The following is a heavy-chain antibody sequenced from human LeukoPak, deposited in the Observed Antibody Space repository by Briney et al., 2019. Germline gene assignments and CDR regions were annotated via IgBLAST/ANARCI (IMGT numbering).Heavy chain of an antibody. Sequence: SVKVSCKASGGTFSSYAISWVRQAPGQGLEWMGGIIPIFGTANYAQKFQGRVTMTEDTSTDTAYMELSSLRSEDTAVYYCATGVFPSGYDLRDYWGQGTLVTVSS. CDR1: GGTFSSYA. J-gene: IGHJ4*02. CDR2: IIPIFGTA. D-gene: IGHD5-12*01. V-gene: IGHV1-69*06. CDR3: ATGVFPSGYDLRDY.